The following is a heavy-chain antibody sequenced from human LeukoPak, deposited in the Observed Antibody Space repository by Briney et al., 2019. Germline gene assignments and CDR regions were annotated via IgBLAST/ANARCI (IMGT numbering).Heavy chain of an antibody. Sequence: SETLSLTCAVSGGSFSGYYWSWIRQPPGKGLEWIGEINHSGSTNYNPSLKSRVTISVDTSKNQFSLKLSSVTAADTAVYYCAVRGGSGWWRFDPWGQGTLVTVSS. J-gene: IGHJ5*02. CDR3: AVRGGSGWWRFDP. CDR2: INHSGST. V-gene: IGHV4-34*01. CDR1: GGSFSGYY. D-gene: IGHD6-13*01.